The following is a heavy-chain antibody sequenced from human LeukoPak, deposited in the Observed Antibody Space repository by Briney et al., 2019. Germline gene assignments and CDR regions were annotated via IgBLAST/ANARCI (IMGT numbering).Heavy chain of an antibody. D-gene: IGHD3-16*01. J-gene: IGHJ4*02. Sequence: SETLSLTCTVSGGSISSYYWSWIRQPPGKGLEWIGFIYYSGSTNYNPALKSRVTISLDTSKNQFSLKLNSVTAADTAVYYCARRVTGRGTYYFDYWGQGTLVTVSS. V-gene: IGHV4-59*08. CDR2: IYYSGST. CDR3: ARRVTGRGTYYFDY. CDR1: GGSISSYY.